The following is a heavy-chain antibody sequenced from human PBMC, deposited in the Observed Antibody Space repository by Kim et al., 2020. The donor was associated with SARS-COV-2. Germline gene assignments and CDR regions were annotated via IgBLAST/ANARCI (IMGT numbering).Heavy chain of an antibody. V-gene: IGHV3-11*06. CDR2: ISSSSSYT. J-gene: IGHJ4*02. CDR1: GFTFSDYY. D-gene: IGHD2-2*02. Sequence: GGSLRLSCAASGFTFSDYYMSWIRQAPGKGLEWVSYISSSSSYTNYADSVKGRFTISRDNAKNSLYLQMNSLRAEDTAVYYCARTLYCSSTSCYTYFDYWGQGTLVTVSS. CDR3: ARTLYCSSTSCYTYFDY.